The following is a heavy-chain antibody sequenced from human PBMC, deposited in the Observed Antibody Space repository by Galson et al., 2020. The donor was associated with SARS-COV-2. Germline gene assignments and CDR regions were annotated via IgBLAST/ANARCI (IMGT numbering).Heavy chain of an antibody. V-gene: IGHV4-4*02. CDR2: IYHSGPT. D-gene: IGHD1-26*01. CDR3: ARVPVGPTIFDS. CDR1: GDSISGDSW. J-gene: IGHJ4*02. Sequence: SETLSLTCTVAGDSISGDSWWSWVRQSPGKGLEWIGEIYHSGPTNYNPSLKSRVTISVDESKNQFSLQLNSVTAADTAVYYCARVPVGPTIFDSWGRGTLVTVSS.